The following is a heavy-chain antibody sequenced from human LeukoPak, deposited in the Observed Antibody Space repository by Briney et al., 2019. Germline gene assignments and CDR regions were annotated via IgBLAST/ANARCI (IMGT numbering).Heavy chain of an antibody. CDR2: INPSGGST. CDR1: GYTFTTYY. J-gene: IGHJ4*02. D-gene: IGHD1-26*01. CDR3: AKWELRGYYFDY. Sequence: ASVKLSCKASGYTFTTYYLHWVRQAPGQGLEWMGIINPSGGSTSSAQKFQGRVTMTRDTSTSTVYMELSSLRSEDTAVYYCAKWELRGYYFDYWGQGTLVTVSS. V-gene: IGHV1-46*01.